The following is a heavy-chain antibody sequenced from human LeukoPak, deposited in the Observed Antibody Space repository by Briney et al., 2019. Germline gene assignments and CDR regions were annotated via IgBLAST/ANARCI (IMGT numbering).Heavy chain of an antibody. J-gene: IGHJ5*02. D-gene: IGHD3-9*01. CDR2: INPNSGGT. V-gene: IGHV1-2*02. Sequence: ASVKVSFKASGYTFTVYYMHWVRQAPGQGLEWMGWINPNSGGTNYAQKFQGRVTMTRDTSISTAYMGLSRLRSDDTAVYYCARALYYDILTGYYANWFDPWGQGTLVTVPS. CDR3: ARALYYDILTGYYANWFDP. CDR1: GYTFTVYY.